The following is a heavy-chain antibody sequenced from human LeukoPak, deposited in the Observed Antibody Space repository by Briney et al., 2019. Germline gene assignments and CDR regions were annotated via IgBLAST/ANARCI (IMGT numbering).Heavy chain of an antibody. Sequence: SQTLSLTCTVSGGSISSGGYYWSWIRQHPGKGLEWIGYIYYSGSTYYNPSLKSRVTISVDTSKNQFSLKLSSVTAADTAVYYCARDRYPGLSVAARPHDAFDIWGQGTMVTVSS. CDR1: GGSISSGGYY. CDR3: ARDRYPGLSVAARPHDAFDI. CDR2: IYYSGST. V-gene: IGHV4-31*03. J-gene: IGHJ3*02. D-gene: IGHD6-6*01.